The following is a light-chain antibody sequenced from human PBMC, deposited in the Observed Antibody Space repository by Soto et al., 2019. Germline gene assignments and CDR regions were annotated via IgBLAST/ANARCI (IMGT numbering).Light chain of an antibody. CDR3: QQQNQWPIT. CDR2: YIS. J-gene: IGKJ5*01. CDR1: QSAGNF. V-gene: IGKV3D-15*01. Sequence: EIVMTQSPAPLSVSPGETASLSCRASQSAGNFLAWYQQKPGQAPRLLIYYISTRATGIPARFSGSGSGTEFTLTINSLQSEDSEVYYCQQQNQWPITFGQGTRLEIK.